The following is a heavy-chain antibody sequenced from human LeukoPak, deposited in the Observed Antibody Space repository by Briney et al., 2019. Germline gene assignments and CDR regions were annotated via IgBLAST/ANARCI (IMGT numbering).Heavy chain of an antibody. V-gene: IGHV4-39*07. D-gene: IGHD2-21*02. Sequence: PSETLSLTCTVSGGSISSSSYYWGWIRQPPGKGLEWIGSIYYSGSTYYNPSLKSRVTISVDTSKNQFSLKLSSVTAADTAVYYCARVYCGGDCYSLRTFTISLYYYYYMDVWGKGTTVTVSS. J-gene: IGHJ6*03. CDR2: IYYSGST. CDR1: GGSISSSSYY. CDR3: ARVYCGGDCYSLRTFTISLYYYYYMDV.